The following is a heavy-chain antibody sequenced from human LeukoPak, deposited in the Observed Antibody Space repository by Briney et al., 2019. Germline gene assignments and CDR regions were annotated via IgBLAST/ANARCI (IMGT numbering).Heavy chain of an antibody. V-gene: IGHV4-4*07. D-gene: IGHD6-19*01. CDR3: ARDDGIAVAGNYYYYYMDV. CDR2: IYTSGST. J-gene: IGHJ6*03. CDR1: GGSISSYY. Sequence: SETLSLTCTVSGGSISSYYWSWIRQPAGKGLEWIGRIYTSGSTNYNPSLKSRVTMSVDTSKNQFSLKLSSVTAADTAVYYCARDDGIAVAGNYYYYYMDVWGEGTTVTVSS.